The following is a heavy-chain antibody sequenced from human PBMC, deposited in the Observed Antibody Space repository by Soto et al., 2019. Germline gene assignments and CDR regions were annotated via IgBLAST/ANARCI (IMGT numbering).Heavy chain of an antibody. Sequence: QVQLVESGGGVVQPGRSLRLSCAASGFTFSSYGMHWVRQAPGKGLEWVAVISYDGSNKYYADSVKGRFTISRDNSKNTLYLQMNSLRAEDTAVYYCAKGGQLERLPEVYYYYGMDVW. D-gene: IGHD1-1*01. CDR1: GFTFSSYG. V-gene: IGHV3-30*18. J-gene: IGHJ6*01. CDR3: AKGGQLERLPEVYYYYGMDV. CDR2: ISYDGSNK.